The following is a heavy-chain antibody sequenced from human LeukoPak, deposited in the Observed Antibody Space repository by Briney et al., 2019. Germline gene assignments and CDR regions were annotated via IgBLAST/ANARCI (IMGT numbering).Heavy chain of an antibody. CDR1: GFSFSNYW. CDR2: INHNGNVN. J-gene: IGHJ6*02. V-gene: IGHV3-7*03. CDR3: ARGGGLDV. D-gene: IGHD3-16*01. Sequence: TGGSLRLSCAASGFSFSNYWMNWARQAPGKGLEWVASINHNGNVNYYVDPVKGRFTISRDNAKNSLYLQMSNLRAEDTAVYFCARGGGLDVWGQGATVTVSS.